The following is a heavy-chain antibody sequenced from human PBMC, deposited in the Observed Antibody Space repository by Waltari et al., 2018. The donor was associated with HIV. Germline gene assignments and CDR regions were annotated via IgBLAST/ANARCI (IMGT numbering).Heavy chain of an antibody. CDR2: IKQDGNEK. D-gene: IGHD5-18*01. J-gene: IGHJ4*02. CDR3: AKAERQLWYRNDY. V-gene: IGHV3-7*01. Sequence: EVLLVESGGGLVQPGGSLRLSCPASGFTFHDSWMKWVRQAPGKGREWVAKIKQDGNEKYYVVSVRGRFTSPRDNAKNSLYLQRNSMRVEDTAIEDWAKAERQLWYRNDYWGQGTLATVS. CDR1: GFTFHDSW.